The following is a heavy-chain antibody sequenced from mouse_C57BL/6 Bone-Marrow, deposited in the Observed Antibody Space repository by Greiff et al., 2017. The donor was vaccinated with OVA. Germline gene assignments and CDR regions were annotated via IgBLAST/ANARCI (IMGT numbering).Heavy chain of an antibody. CDR2: IHPNSGST. V-gene: IGHV1-64*01. CDR3: ARPLYYSKAYYYAMDY. Sequence: QVQLQQPGAELVKPGASVKLSCKASGYTFTSYWMHWVKQRPGQGLEWIGMIHPNSGSTNYNEKFKSKATLTVDKSSSTAYMQLSSLTSEDSAVYYCARPLYYSKAYYYAMDYWGQGTSVTVSS. CDR1: GYTFTSYW. D-gene: IGHD2-5*01. J-gene: IGHJ4*01.